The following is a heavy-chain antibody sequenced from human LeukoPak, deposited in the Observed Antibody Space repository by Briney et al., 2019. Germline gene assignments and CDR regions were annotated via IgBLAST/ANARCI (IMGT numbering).Heavy chain of an antibody. CDR1: GGTFSSYA. CDR2: TIPIFGTA. Sequence: SVKVSCKASGGTFSSYAIGWVRQAPGQGLEWMGGTIPIFGTANYAQKFQGRVTITTDESTSTAYMELSSLRSEDTAVYYCASHDVYCSSTSCYGQGWFDPWGQGTLVTVSS. CDR3: ASHDVYCSSTSCYGQGWFDP. D-gene: IGHD2-2*01. V-gene: IGHV1-69*05. J-gene: IGHJ5*02.